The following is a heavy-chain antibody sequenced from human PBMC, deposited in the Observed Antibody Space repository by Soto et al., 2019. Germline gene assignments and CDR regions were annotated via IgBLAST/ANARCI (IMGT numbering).Heavy chain of an antibody. D-gene: IGHD3-10*01. CDR1: GYTFTSYG. J-gene: IGHJ3*02. CDR3: ARDRNWEVRGIDAFDI. V-gene: IGHV1-18*01. CDR2: ISAYNGNT. Sequence: QVQLVQSGAEVKKPGASVKVSCKASGYTFTSYGISWVRQAPGQGLEWLGWISAYNGNTNYAQKLQGRVTMTTDTSTSTAYMELRSVRSDDTAVYYCARDRNWEVRGIDAFDIWGQETMVTVSS.